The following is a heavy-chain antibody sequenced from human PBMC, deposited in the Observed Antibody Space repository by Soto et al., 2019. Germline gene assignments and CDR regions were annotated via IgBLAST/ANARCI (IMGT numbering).Heavy chain of an antibody. D-gene: IGHD2-15*01. V-gene: IGHV4-34*01. CDR2: INHSGST. J-gene: IGHJ6*02. CDR3: ARDLIGYCSGGSCFHDGMDV. Sequence: PSETLSLTCAVYGGSFSGYYWSWIRQPPGKGLEWIGEINHSGSTNYNPSLKSRVTISVDTSKNQFSLKLSSVTAADTAVYYCARDLIGYCSGGSCFHDGMDVWGQGTTVTVSS. CDR1: GGSFSGYY.